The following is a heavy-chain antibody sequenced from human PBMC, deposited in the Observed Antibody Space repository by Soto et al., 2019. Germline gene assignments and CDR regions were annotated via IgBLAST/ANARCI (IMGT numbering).Heavy chain of an antibody. CDR1: GYTFTSYY. CDR2: INPSGGST. V-gene: IGHV1-46*01. D-gene: IGHD3-3*01. Sequence: ASVKVSCKASGYTFTSYYMHWVRQAPGQGLEWMGIINPSGGSTSYAQKFQGRVTMTRDTSTSTVYMELSSLRSEDTAVYYCASDLRGRNSGNAWNFSTFDYWGPGTLVTVSS. CDR3: ASDLRGRNSGNAWNFSTFDY. J-gene: IGHJ4*02.